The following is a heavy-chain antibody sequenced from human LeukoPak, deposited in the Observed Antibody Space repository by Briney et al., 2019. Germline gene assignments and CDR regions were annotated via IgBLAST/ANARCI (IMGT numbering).Heavy chain of an antibody. CDR1: GGSISGFY. V-gene: IGHV4-59*12. D-gene: IGHD3-10*01. CDR2: VHYSGST. Sequence: SETLSLTCTVSGGSISGFYWSWIRQPPGKGLEWIGYVHYSGSTTYNPSLRSRVTISLDTSKNQFSLKLSSVTAADTAVYYCARCVGVRGATARYWFDPWGQGTLVTVSS. J-gene: IGHJ5*02. CDR3: ARCVGVRGATARYWFDP.